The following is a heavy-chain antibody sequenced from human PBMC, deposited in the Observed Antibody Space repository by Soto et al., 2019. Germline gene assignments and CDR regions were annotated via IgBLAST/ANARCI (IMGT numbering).Heavy chain of an antibody. CDR3: AKDKGWDYGDYGDSYFEY. J-gene: IGHJ4*02. Sequence: EVHLLESGGGLVQPGGSLRLSCAASGFTFSNYAMNWVRQAPGKGLEWVSAISGSGGSPYYADSVKGRFTISRDNSKSMLYLQMNSLRADDTAVFYCAKDKGWDYGDYGDSYFEYWGQGTLVTVSS. CDR1: GFTFSNYA. D-gene: IGHD4-17*01. V-gene: IGHV3-23*01. CDR2: ISGSGGSP.